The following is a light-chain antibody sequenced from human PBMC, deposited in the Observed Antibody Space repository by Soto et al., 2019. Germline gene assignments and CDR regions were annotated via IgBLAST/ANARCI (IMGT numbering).Light chain of an antibody. CDR2: GAS. Sequence: DLQLTQSPSFLSASVGDRVTITCRASQAISNNLAWYQHNPGKPPKLLIYGASTLQSGVPSRFSGSGSGTEFTLTISSLQPEDFATYYCQQLNNYPRALTFGGGTKVE. J-gene: IGKJ4*01. CDR3: QQLNNYPRALT. V-gene: IGKV1-9*01. CDR1: QAISNN.